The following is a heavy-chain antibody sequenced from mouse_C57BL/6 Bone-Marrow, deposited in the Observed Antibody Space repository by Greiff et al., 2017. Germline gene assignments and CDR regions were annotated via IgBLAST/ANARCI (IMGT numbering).Heavy chain of an antibody. D-gene: IGHD2-1*01. CDR2: ILPGSGST. CDR1: GYTFTGYW. V-gene: IGHV1-9*01. J-gene: IGHJ4*01. CDR3: ARGKVYYYYAMDY. Sequence: QVQLQQSGAELMQPGASVTLSCKATGYTFTGYWIEWVKQRPGHGLEWIGEILPGSGSTNDNEKFKGKATFTADTSSHTAYMQLCSLTTEYSAIYYGARGKVYYYYAMDYWGQGTSVTVSS.